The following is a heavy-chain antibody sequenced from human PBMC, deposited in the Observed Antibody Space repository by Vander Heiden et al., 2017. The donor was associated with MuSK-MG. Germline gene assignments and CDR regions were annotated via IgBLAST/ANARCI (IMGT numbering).Heavy chain of an antibody. Sequence: EVQLVESGGGSVKPGGPLRLSCAAAGFPFGNAWMSWVRQAPGKGLEWVGRIKSKTDGGTTDYAAPVKGRFTISRDDSKNTLYLQMNSLKTEDTAVYYCTTDKGHYYDSSRHWGQGTLVTVSS. D-gene: IGHD3-22*01. CDR3: TTDKGHYYDSSRH. J-gene: IGHJ4*02. CDR1: GFPFGNAW. CDR2: IKSKTDGGTT. V-gene: IGHV3-15*01.